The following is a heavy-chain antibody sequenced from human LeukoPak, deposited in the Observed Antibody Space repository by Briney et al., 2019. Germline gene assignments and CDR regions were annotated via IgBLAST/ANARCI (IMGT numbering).Heavy chain of an antibody. D-gene: IGHD2-21*01. Sequence: SVKVSCKASGGTFSSYTISWVRQAPGQGLEWMGRIIPILGIANYAQKFQGRVTITADKSTSTAYMELSSLRSEDTAVYYCAESGAYCGGDCYSGSFDYWGQRTLVTVSP. CDR3: AESGAYCGGDCYSGSFDY. CDR1: GGTFSSYT. CDR2: IIPILGIA. J-gene: IGHJ4*02. V-gene: IGHV1-69*02.